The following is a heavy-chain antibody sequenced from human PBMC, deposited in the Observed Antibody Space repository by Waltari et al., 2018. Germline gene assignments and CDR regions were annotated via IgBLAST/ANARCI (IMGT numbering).Heavy chain of an antibody. CDR1: GFRFGSNN. CDR2: LYAGGSD. CDR3: ARDVTTGYPGPYFEA. Sequence: EVQLVASGGRLIDPGGSVTLPCWASGFRFGSNNRNWVRQAPGKGVKWVLELYAGGSDYCAGSVKGRVTSSWDKSKSALYLQMNSVTTEDTAAYYCARDVTTGYPGPYFEAWGQGTLLVVSS. V-gene: IGHV3-53*01. J-gene: IGHJ4*02. D-gene: IGHD3-9*01.